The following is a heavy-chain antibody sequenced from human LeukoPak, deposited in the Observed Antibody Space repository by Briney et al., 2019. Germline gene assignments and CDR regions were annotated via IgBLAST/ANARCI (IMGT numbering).Heavy chain of an antibody. V-gene: IGHV3-7*01. CDR2: INQDGGTT. CDR1: GFTFSSLW. CDR3: TKDRQGPNQYHMDV. Sequence: GGSLRLSCAASGFTFSSLWMSWVRQAPGRGPEWVANINQDGGTTYYVASVKGQFTISRDNAKNSLSLQMSSQRAEDTAVYYCTKDRQGPNQYHMDVWGKGTTVTVSS. J-gene: IGHJ6*03.